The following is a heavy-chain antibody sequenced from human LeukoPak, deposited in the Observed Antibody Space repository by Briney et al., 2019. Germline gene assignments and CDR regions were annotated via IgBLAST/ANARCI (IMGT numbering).Heavy chain of an antibody. CDR2: INPNSGGT. CDR1: GYTFTGYY. CDR3: ARGRSVTVPETTKLFDQ. Sequence: ASVKLSGEASGYTFTGYYLHWVRQAPGQGLEWMAWINPNSGGTSYAQKFRGRVTMARDTSISTAYMELSRLRSDDTAVYYCARGRSVTVPETTKLFDQWGQGTLVTVSS. D-gene: IGHD1-7*01. V-gene: IGHV1-2*02. J-gene: IGHJ4*02.